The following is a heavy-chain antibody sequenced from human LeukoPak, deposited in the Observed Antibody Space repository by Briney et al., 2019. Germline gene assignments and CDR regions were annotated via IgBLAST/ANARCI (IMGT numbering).Heavy chain of an antibody. V-gene: IGHV4-59*01. CDR3: ARGFFYFDY. CDR1: GGSISSYY. D-gene: IGHD3-3*01. Sequence: SETLSLTCTVSGGSISSYYWSWIRQPPGKGLEWIGYIYYSGSTNYNPSLKSRVTISVDTSKNQFSLKLSSVTAADTAVYYCARGFFYFDYWGQGTLVTVSS. J-gene: IGHJ4*02. CDR2: IYYSGST.